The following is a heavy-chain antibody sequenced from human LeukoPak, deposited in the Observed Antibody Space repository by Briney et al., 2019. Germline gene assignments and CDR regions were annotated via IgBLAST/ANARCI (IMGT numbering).Heavy chain of an antibody. CDR2: IRSKPYGGTT. D-gene: IGHD5-18*01. CDR3: SRGQLWLRGEGSGLDY. J-gene: IGHJ4*02. CDR1: GFXFGDYA. V-gene: IGHV3-49*04. Sequence: PGRSLRLSCTASGFXFGDYAMSWVRQAPGKGLEWVGFIRSKPYGGTTEYAASVKGRFTISRDDSKSIAYPQMNSLKTEDTAVYYCSRGQLWLRGEGSGLDYWGQGTLVTVSS.